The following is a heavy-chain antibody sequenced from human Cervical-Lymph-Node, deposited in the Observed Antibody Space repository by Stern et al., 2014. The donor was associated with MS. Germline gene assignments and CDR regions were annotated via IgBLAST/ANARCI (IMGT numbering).Heavy chain of an antibody. CDR1: GGSFSGPY. J-gene: IGHJ4*02. V-gene: IGHV4-34*01. CDR2: INHSGTT. D-gene: IGHD3-3*01. Sequence: QVQLQQWGAGLLKPSETLSLTCGVSGGSFSGPYWSWIRQPPGKGLEWIGEINHSGTTTYNPSLESRVTISVDTSKNQFSLKLTSVTAADTAVYYCARGTDRHYDFWSGRPLYFDYWGQGNLVTVSS. CDR3: ARGTDRHYDFWSGRPLYFDY.